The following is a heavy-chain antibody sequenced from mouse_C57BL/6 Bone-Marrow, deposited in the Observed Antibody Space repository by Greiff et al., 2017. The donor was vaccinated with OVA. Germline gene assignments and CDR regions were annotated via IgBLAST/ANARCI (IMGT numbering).Heavy chain of an antibody. CDR3: AKEDYGTWFAY. CDR1: GYAFSSSW. D-gene: IGHD1-1*01. J-gene: IGHJ3*01. CDR2: IYPGDGDT. Sequence: VKLMESGPELVKPGASVKISCKASGYAFSSSWMNWVKQRPGKGLEWIGRIYPGDGDTNYNGKFKGKATLTADKSSSTAYMQLSSLTSEDSAVYFCAKEDYGTWFAYWGQGTLVTVSA. V-gene: IGHV1-82*01.